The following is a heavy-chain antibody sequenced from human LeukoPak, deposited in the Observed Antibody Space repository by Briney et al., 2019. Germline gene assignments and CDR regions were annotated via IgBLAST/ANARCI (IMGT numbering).Heavy chain of an antibody. D-gene: IGHD1-26*01. V-gene: IGHV4-34*01. CDR1: GGSLSGNH. CDR3: ATIPSGTRGFDY. CDR2: IYHYGSI. Sequence: SETLSLTCAVYGGSLSGNHWTWIRQPPGKGLEWIGEIYHYGSINYNPSLKSRVIMSVDTSKTQFSLRLSSVTAADTAVYFCATIPSGTRGFDYWGQGTLVTVSS. J-gene: IGHJ4*02.